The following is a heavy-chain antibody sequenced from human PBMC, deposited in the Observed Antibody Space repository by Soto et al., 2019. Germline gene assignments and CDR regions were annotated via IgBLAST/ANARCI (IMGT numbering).Heavy chain of an antibody. CDR3: ARGLGTTVTTVSSRENYFDY. D-gene: IGHD4-17*01. CDR2: INHSGST. J-gene: IGHJ4*02. V-gene: IGHV4-34*01. CDR1: GGSFSGYY. Sequence: SETLSLTCAVYGGSFSGYYWSWIRQPPGKGLEWIGEINHSGSTNYNPSLKSRVTISVDTSKNQFSLKLSSVTAADTAVYYCARGLGTTVTTVSSRENYFDYWGQGTLVTVSS.